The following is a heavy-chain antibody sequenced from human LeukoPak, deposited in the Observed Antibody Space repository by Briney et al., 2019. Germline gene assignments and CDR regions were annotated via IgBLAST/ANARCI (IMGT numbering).Heavy chain of an antibody. CDR1: GGSMSGYY. Sequence: SETLSLTCTVSGGSMSGYYWTWIRLPAGKGLELIGRIHSSGPTNSGHSLRSRVTMSIDTSKNHFSLNLKSVTAADTAVYYCARGGRYYDLFDPWGQGTLVTVSS. CDR2: IHSSGPT. V-gene: IGHV4-4*07. J-gene: IGHJ5*02. D-gene: IGHD1-26*01. CDR3: ARGGRYYDLFDP.